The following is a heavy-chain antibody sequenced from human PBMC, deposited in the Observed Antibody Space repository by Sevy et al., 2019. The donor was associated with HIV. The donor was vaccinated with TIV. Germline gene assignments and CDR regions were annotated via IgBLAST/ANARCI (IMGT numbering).Heavy chain of an antibody. V-gene: IGHV3-9*01. CDR2: ISWNSRNI. CDR1: GFPFNDHA. D-gene: IGHD2-21*01. CDR3: AKDINRGCDGVNCYSYYYYFYGLDV. Sequence: GGSLRLSCAASGFPFNDHAMHWVRLVPGKGLEWVSGISWNSRNIGYADSVRGRLTIFRDNTRHSVYLEMHSLRPEDTALYYCAKDINRGCDGVNCYSYYYYFYGLDVWGQGTTVTVSS. J-gene: IGHJ6*02.